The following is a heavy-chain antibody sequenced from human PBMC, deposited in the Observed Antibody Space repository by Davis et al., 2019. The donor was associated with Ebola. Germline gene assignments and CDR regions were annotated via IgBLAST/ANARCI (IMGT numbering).Heavy chain of an antibody. CDR1: GFTFSTYG. J-gene: IGHJ3*02. Sequence: GGSLRLSCAASGFTFSTYGLHWVRQAPGKGLDWVAYIRYDGSNKYYVDSVKGRFTISRDNSKDSLFLQMTSLSLEDTAVYYCATRYANSDGALDIWGQGTLVTVSS. D-gene: IGHD2-2*01. CDR3: ATRYANSDGALDI. V-gene: IGHV3-30*02. CDR2: IRYDGSNK.